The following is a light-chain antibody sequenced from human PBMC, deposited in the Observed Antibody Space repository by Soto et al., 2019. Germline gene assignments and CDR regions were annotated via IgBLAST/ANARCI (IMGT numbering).Light chain of an antibody. Sequence: EIVLTQSPGTLSLSPGERATPSCRASQSVSSNLAWYQQKPGQAPRLLIYGASTRATGIPARFSGSGSGTEFTLTITSLQSEDFAVYYCQQYNNWPPITFGQGTRLENK. CDR3: QQYNNWPPIT. CDR2: GAS. CDR1: QSVSSN. J-gene: IGKJ5*01. V-gene: IGKV3-15*01.